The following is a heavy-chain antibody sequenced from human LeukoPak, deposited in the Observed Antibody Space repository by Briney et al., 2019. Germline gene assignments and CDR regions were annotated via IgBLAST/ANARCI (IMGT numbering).Heavy chain of an antibody. CDR1: GGSISSYY. V-gene: IGHV4-59*08. CDR2: IYYSGNT. D-gene: IGHD2-2*01. J-gene: IGHJ4*02. Sequence: PSETLSLTCTVSGGSISSYYWSWIRQPPGKGLEWIGHIYYSGNTNYNPSLKSRVTISVDTSKNQFSLKLSSVTATDTAVYYCHFKYCSSSTCFYYSDYWGQGTLVTVSS. CDR3: HFKYCSSSTCFYYSDY.